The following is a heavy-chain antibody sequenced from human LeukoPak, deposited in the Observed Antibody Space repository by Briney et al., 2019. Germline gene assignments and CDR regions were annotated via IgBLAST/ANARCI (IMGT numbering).Heavy chain of an antibody. CDR2: ISYDGSNK. Sequence: GGSLRLSCAASGFTFSSYAMHWVRQAPGKGLEWVAVISYDGSNKYYADSVKGRFTISGDNSKNTLYLQMNSLRAEDTAVYYCARDPLWEGYFDYWGRGTLVTVSS. J-gene: IGHJ4*02. CDR3: ARDPLWEGYFDY. CDR1: GFTFSSYA. D-gene: IGHD3-16*01. V-gene: IGHV3-30*01.